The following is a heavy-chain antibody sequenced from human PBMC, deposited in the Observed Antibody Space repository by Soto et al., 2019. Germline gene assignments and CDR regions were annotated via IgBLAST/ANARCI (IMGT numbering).Heavy chain of an antibody. CDR2: IYYSGST. CDR3: ARQAVDTAMGEGLY. CDR1: GGSISSSSYY. Sequence: SETLSLTCTVSGGSISSSSYYWGWIRQPPGKGLEWIGSIYYSGSTYYNPSLKSRVTISVDTSKNQFSLKLSSVTAADTAVYYCARQAVDTAMGEGLYWGQGTLVTVSS. V-gene: IGHV4-39*01. J-gene: IGHJ4*02. D-gene: IGHD5-18*01.